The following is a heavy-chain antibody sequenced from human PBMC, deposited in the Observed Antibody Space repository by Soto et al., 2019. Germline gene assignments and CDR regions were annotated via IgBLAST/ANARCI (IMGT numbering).Heavy chain of an antibody. V-gene: IGHV3-30*18. CDR3: AKDPRGWPPRDAFDI. CDR1: GFTFSSYG. J-gene: IGHJ3*02. Sequence: GGSLRLSCAASGFTFSSYGMHWVRQAPGKGLEWVAVISYDGSNKYYADSVKGRFTISRDNSKNTLYLQMNSLRAEDTAVYYCAKDPRGWPPRDAFDIWGQGTMVTVS. D-gene: IGHD6-19*01. CDR2: ISYDGSNK.